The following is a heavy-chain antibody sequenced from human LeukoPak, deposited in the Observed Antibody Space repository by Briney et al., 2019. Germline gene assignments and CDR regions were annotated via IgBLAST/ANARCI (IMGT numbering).Heavy chain of an antibody. V-gene: IGHV3-23*01. J-gene: IGHJ3*02. CDR2: ISGSGGST. CDR3: AKDLGSGGAFDI. D-gene: IGHD6-19*01. Sequence: GGSLRLSCAASGFTVRSNYMSWVRQAPGKGLEWVSGISGSGGSTYDADSVKGRFTISRDNSKNTLYLQMNSLRAEDTAVYYCAKDLGSGGAFDIWGQGTMVTVSS. CDR1: GFTVRSNY.